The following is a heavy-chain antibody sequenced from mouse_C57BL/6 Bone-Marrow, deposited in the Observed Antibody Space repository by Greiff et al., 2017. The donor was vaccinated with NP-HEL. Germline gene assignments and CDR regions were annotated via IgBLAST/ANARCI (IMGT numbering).Heavy chain of an antibody. V-gene: IGHV1-80*01. CDR1: GYAFSSYW. J-gene: IGHJ3*01. D-gene: IGHD2-4*01. CDR2: IYPGDGDT. Sequence: QVHVKQSGAELVKPGASVKISCKASGYAFSSYWMNWVKQRPGKGLEWIGQIYPGDGDTNYNGKFKGKATLTADKSSSTAYMQLSSLTSEDSAVYFCARGHYDYDEKAFAYWGQGTLVTVSA. CDR3: ARGHYDYDEKAFAY.